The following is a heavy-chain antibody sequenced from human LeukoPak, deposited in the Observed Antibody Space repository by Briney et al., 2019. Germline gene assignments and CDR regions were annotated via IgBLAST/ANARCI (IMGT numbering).Heavy chain of an antibody. J-gene: IGHJ4*02. CDR1: GGSFSGYY. CDR3: ARGSVIVVVITKYYFDY. V-gene: IGHV4-34*01. CDR2: INHSGST. D-gene: IGHD3-22*01. Sequence: PETLSLTCAVYGGSFSGYYWSWIRQPPGKGLEWIGEINHSGSTNYNPSLKSRVTISVDTSKNQFSLKLSSVTAADTAVYYCARGSVIVVVITKYYFDYWGQGTLVTVSS.